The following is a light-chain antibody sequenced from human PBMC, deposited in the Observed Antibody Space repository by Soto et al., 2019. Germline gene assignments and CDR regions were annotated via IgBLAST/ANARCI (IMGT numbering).Light chain of an antibody. CDR2: GAS. Sequence: EIVMTQSPATLSVSPGERATLSCRASQSVSSNLAWYQQKPGPAPRLLIYGASTRATGIPARFSGSGSGTEFTLTISSLQSEDFAVYYCQQYNNWPRRTFGQGTKVEIK. CDR3: QQYNNWPRRT. CDR1: QSVSSN. J-gene: IGKJ1*01. V-gene: IGKV3-15*01.